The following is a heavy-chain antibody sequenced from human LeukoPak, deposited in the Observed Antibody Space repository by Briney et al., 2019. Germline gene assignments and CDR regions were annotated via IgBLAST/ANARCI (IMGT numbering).Heavy chain of an antibody. J-gene: IGHJ4*02. V-gene: IGHV1-18*04. Sequence: APVKVSCKASGYTFTGYYMHWVRQAPGQGLEWMGWISAYNGNTNYAQKLQGRVTMTTDTSTSTAYMELRSLRSDDTAVYYCARDSYSSPGYWGQGTLVTVSS. CDR1: GYTFTGYY. CDR3: ARDSYSSPGY. CDR2: ISAYNGNT. D-gene: IGHD4-11*01.